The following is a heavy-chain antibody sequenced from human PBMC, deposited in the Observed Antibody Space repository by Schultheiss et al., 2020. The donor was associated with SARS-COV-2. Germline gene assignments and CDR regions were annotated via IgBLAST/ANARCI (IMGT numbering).Heavy chain of an antibody. J-gene: IGHJ3*02. Sequence: SQTLSLTCAVYGGSISSYYWSWIRQPAGKGLEWIGRIYTSGSTNYNPSLKSRVTISVDTSKNQFSLKLSSVTAADTAVYYCARGRTGAFDIWGQGTMVTVSS. D-gene: IGHD2-8*02. CDR3: ARGRTGAFDI. CDR2: IYTSGST. V-gene: IGHV4-59*10. CDR1: GGSISSYY.